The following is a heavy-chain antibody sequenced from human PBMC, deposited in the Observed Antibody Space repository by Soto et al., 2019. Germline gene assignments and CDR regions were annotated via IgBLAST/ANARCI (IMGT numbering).Heavy chain of an antibody. V-gene: IGHV1-69*12. D-gene: IGHD3-16*01. CDR2: IIPVFGAA. J-gene: IGHJ3*02. Sequence: QVQLVQSGAEVKKPGSSVRVSCKASGATLNSFINYGITWVRQAPGQGLEYVGGIIPVFGAANHAQKFQGRVTISADESTRTVNMELSSLRSNDTAVYYCARGAATKIFMLKYDALEIWGQGTMVTVSS. CDR3: ARGAATKIFMLKYDALEI. CDR1: GATLNSFINYG.